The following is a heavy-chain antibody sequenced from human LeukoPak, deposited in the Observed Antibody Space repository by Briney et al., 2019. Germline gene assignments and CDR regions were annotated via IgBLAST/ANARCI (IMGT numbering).Heavy chain of an antibody. J-gene: IGHJ4*02. D-gene: IGHD1-14*01. V-gene: IGHV3-23*01. Sequence: GGSLRLSCAASGLTFYTYGMSWVRQAPGKGLEWVSGISGSGDTTYYADSVKGRFTISRDNSKNTLYLQMNSLRVEDTAVYYCAKGHSAHGTGFDYWGQGTLVAVS. CDR2: ISGSGDTT. CDR3: AKGHSAHGTGFDY. CDR1: GLTFYTYG.